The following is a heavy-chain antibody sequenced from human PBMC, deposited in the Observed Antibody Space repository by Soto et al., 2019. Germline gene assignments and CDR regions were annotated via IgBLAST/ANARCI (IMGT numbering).Heavy chain of an antibody. V-gene: IGHV1-3*01. CDR2: IDAGNGNT. D-gene: IGHD2-8*02. Sequence: QVQLVQSGAEVKKPGTSVKVSCKASGYTFITYAMHWVRQAPGQRLEWMGWIDAGNGNTKYSQKFQGRVTITRDTSASTAYMELSSLRSEDTALYYWATEHFCTGLFDSWGQGTLVTVSS. CDR3: ATEHFCTGLFDS. J-gene: IGHJ4*02. CDR1: GYTFITYA.